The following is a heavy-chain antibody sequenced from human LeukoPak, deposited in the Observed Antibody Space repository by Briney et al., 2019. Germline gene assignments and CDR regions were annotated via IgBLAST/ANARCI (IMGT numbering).Heavy chain of an antibody. CDR2: INQSGVT. J-gene: IGHJ4*02. Sequence: SETLSLTCAVYGGSFTTYYSSWFRQPPGKGLEWIGEINQSGVTHYNPSPKSRLTISGDTSKNQFSLKLTSVTAADTAVYFCLRGRNWEQSWGQGTLVTVSS. V-gene: IGHV4-34*01. CDR3: LRGRNWEQS. D-gene: IGHD1-26*01. CDR1: GGSFTTYY.